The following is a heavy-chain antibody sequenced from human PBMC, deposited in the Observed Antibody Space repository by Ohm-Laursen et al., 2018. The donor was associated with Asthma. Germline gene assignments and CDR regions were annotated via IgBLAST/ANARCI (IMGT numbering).Heavy chain of an antibody. CDR3: ARDVMEWYLPAFDF. V-gene: IGHV3-30*03. Sequence: SLRLSCAASGFTFSSYGMHWVRQAPGKGLEWVAVISYDGTNKYYGHSVKGRFTISRDNSKNTLYLQMNSLRPDDTAVYYCARDVMEWYLPAFDFWGQGTLVTVSS. D-gene: IGHD3-3*01. CDR2: ISYDGTNK. J-gene: IGHJ4*02. CDR1: GFTFSSYG.